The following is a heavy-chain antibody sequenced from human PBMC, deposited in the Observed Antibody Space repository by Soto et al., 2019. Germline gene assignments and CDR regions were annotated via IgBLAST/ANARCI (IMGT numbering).Heavy chain of an antibody. CDR3: ASVPDY. V-gene: IGHV4-30-2*01. Sequence: QLQLQESGSGLVKPSQTLSLTCAVSGGSISSGGYSWSWIRQPPGKGLEWIGYMYHSGSTYYNPSLTSRGTIPIDRSKNQFSLQLSSVTAAATAVYYGASVPDYWGQGMLVTVSS. J-gene: IGHJ4*02. CDR2: MYHSGST. CDR1: GGSISSGGYS. D-gene: IGHD2-2*01.